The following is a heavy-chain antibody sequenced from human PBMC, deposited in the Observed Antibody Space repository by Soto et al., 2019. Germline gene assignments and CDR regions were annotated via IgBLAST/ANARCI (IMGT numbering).Heavy chain of an antibody. CDR3: ARSSGLPSYHSMEV. Sequence: GSLKISWEGSAYTFAPYWSGWVRQMPGKGLKWMRIIYPGASHTKYSLSLQGLVTISAHKSISTAYVQWSSLEASDTATYYCARSSGLPSYHSMEVWGQGTTVTVSS. CDR1: AYTFAPYW. V-gene: IGHV5-51*01. D-gene: IGHD5-12*01. J-gene: IGHJ6*02. CDR2: IYPGASHT.